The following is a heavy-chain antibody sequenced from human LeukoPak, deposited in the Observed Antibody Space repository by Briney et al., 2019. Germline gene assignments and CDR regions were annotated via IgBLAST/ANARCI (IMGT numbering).Heavy chain of an antibody. V-gene: IGHV1-69*13. J-gene: IGHJ6*02. CDR2: IIPIFGTA. D-gene: IGHD6-13*01. Sequence: SVKVSCKPSGYTFTTYGISWVRQAPGQGLEWMGGIIPIFGTANYAQKFQGRVTITADESTSTAYMELSSLRSEDTAVYYCARGPGSSWYYYYYGMDVWGQGTTVTVSS. CDR1: GYTFTTYG. CDR3: ARGPGSSWYYYYYGMDV.